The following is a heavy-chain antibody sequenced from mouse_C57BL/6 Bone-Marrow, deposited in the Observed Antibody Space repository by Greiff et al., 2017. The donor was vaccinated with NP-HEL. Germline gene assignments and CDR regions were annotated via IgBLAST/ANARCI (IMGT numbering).Heavy chain of an antibody. D-gene: IGHD1-1*01. CDR2: IYPRSGNT. CDR1: GYTFTSYG. V-gene: IGHV1-81*01. J-gene: IGHJ3*01. CDR3: ARREDYSWFAY. Sequence: QVQLQQFGAELARPGASVKLSCKASGYTFTSYGISWVKQRTGQGLEWIGEIYPRSGNTYYNEKFKGKATLTADKSSSTAYMELRSLTSEDSAVYFCARREDYSWFAYWGQGTLVTVSA.